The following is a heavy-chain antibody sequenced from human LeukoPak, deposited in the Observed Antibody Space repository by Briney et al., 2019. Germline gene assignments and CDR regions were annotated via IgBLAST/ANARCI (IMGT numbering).Heavy chain of an antibody. CDR2: INWNSGSI. CDR1: GFTFDGYA. CDR3: AQGPTNSGRFHY. Sequence: GGSLRLSCAASGFTFDGYAMHWVRQVPGKGLEWVSGINWNSGSIGYADSVKGRFTISRDNAKNSLYLQMNSLRAEDTALYYCAQGPTNSGRFHYWGQGTLVTVSS. D-gene: IGHD3-10*01. V-gene: IGHV3-9*01. J-gene: IGHJ4*02.